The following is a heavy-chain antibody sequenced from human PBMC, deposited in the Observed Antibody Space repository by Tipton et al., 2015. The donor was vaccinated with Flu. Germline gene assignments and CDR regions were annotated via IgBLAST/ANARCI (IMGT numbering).Heavy chain of an antibody. CDR1: SGFTFSTSS. CDR3: ARRDYSNYVSEPKNWFDP. D-gene: IGHD4-11*01. Sequence: GSLRLSCAAASGFTFSTSSMNWVRQASGKGLEWVGNVHRTGSPYYNPSLRSRVTIAVDGPKNQFSLRLTSVTAADTAVYFCARRDYSNYVSEPKNWFDPWGQGTLVTVSS. J-gene: IGHJ5*02. V-gene: IGHV4-4*01. CDR2: VHRTGSP.